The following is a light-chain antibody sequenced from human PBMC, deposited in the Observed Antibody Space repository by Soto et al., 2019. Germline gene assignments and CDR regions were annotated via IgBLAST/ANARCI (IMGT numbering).Light chain of an antibody. V-gene: IGKV3-20*01. Sequence: EIVLTQSPGTLSLSPGERATLSCRASQSVSSSYLAWYQQKPGQAPRLLMYGASSRVTGIPDRFSGSGSGTDFTLTISRLEPEDFSVYYCQQYGSSPAYTFGQGTKLEIK. CDR3: QQYGSSPAYT. CDR2: GAS. J-gene: IGKJ2*01. CDR1: QSVSSSY.